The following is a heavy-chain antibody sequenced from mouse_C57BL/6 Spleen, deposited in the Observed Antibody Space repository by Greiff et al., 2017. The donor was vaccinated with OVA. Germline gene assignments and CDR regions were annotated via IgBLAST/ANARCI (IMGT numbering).Heavy chain of an antibody. V-gene: IGHV1-75*01. CDR3: ARPVSYYYGSSYWYFDV. CDR2: IFPGSGST. D-gene: IGHD1-1*01. Sequence: QVQLQQSGPELVKPGASVKISCKASGYTFTDYYINWVKQRPGQGLEWIGWIFPGSGSTYYNEKFKGKATLTVDKSSRTAYMLLSSLTSEDSAVYFCARPVSYYYGSSYWYFDVWGTGTTVTVSS. CDR1: GYTFTDYY. J-gene: IGHJ1*03.